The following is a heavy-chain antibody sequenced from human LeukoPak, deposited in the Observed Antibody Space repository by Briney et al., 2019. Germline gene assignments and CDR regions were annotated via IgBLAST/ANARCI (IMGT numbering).Heavy chain of an antibody. Sequence: GGSLRLSCAASGITFSSYGMSWVRQAPGKGLEWVSAITGSGGSTYYADSVKGRFTISRDNAKNSLYLQMNGLRAEDTAAYYCARGATDTTRWFDPWGQGTLVTVSS. D-gene: IGHD1-7*01. CDR1: GITFSSYG. CDR2: ITGSGGST. CDR3: ARGATDTTRWFDP. J-gene: IGHJ5*02. V-gene: IGHV3-23*01.